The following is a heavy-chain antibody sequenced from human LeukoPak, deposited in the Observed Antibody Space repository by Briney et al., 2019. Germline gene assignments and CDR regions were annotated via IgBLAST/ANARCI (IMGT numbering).Heavy chain of an antibody. D-gene: IGHD5-12*01. CDR2: IYYSGSI. J-gene: IGHJ4*02. CDR1: GGSISTYY. Sequence: SETLSLTCTVSGGSISTYYWSWIRQSPGKGLEWIGHIYYSGSIKYNPSLKSRVTISLDTSKNQFSLKLTSVIAADTAVYYCARGSYSGYTLRPLDYWGQGTLVTVSS. V-gene: IGHV4-59*01. CDR3: ARGSYSGYTLRPLDY.